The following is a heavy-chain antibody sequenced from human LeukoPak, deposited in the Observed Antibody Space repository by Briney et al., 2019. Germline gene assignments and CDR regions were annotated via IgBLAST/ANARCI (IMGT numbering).Heavy chain of an antibody. CDR3: ASFGVEGITIFGVVPSPS. D-gene: IGHD3-3*01. J-gene: IGHJ4*02. CDR2: IYHSGST. V-gene: IGHV4-38-2*01. CDR1: GYSISSGYY. Sequence: PSETLSLTCAVSGYSISSGYYWGWIRQPPGKGLEWIGTIYHSGSTYYNPSLKSRVTISVDTSKNQFSLKLSSVTAADTAVYYCASFGVEGITIFGVVPSPSWGQGTLVTVSS.